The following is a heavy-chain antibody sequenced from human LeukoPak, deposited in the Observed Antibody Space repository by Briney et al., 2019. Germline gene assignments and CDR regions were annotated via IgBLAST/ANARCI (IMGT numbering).Heavy chain of an antibody. D-gene: IGHD2-2*01. J-gene: IGHJ6*03. CDR3: ASSTSHPHGGYYYYMDV. V-gene: IGHV4-4*02. CDR2: IYHSGST. CDR1: GVSISSNNW. Sequence: SETLSLTCAVSGVSISSNNWWSWVRQPPGKGLERIGEIYHSGSTNFNPSLKSRVTMSVDKSKNQFSLRLSSVTAADTAVYYCASSTSHPHGGYYYYMDVWGKGTTVTVSS.